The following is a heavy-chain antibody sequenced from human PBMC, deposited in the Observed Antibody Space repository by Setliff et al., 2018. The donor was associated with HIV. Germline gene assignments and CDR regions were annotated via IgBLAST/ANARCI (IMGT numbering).Heavy chain of an antibody. V-gene: IGHV1-18*04. CDR2: INSYNGNT. Sequence: ASVKVSCKASGYTFTTYGVNWVRQAPGQGLEWMGWINSYNGNTKFAQKFQGRVTMTTDTSTTTAFMELRSLKADDTGIYYCSRSGVPPYYYGSGSYDYWGQGTLVTVSS. J-gene: IGHJ4*02. CDR1: GYTFTTYG. CDR3: SRSGVPPYYYGSGSYDY. D-gene: IGHD3-10*01.